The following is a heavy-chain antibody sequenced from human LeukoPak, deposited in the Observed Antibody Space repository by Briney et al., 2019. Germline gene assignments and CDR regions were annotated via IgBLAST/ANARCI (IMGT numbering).Heavy chain of an antibody. CDR1: GFTFDDYA. CDR3: AKDGDSSGWPYYFDY. CDR2: ISWNSGSI. D-gene: IGHD6-19*01. V-gene: IGHV3-9*01. J-gene: IGHJ4*02. Sequence: PGGSLRLSCEASGFTFDDYAMHWVRQAPGKGLEWVSGISWNSGSIDYAGSVKGRFTISRDNAKTSLYLQMDSLRAEDTALYYCAKDGDSSGWPYYFDYWGQGTLVTVSS.